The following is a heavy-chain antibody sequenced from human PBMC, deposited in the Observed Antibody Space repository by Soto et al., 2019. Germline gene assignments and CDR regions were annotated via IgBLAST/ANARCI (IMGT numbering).Heavy chain of an antibody. Sequence: QVQLQESGPGLVKPSQTLSLTCTVSGGSISSGGYYWSWIRQHPGKGLEWIGYIYYSGSTYYNPSLKSRVTISVDTAKHQCSLELSSVTAADTAVYYCARSWRVVVITTSPFGMDVWGQGTTVTVSS. CDR2: IYYSGST. CDR1: GGSISSGGYY. V-gene: IGHV4-31*03. CDR3: ARSWRVVVITTSPFGMDV. D-gene: IGHD3-22*01. J-gene: IGHJ6*02.